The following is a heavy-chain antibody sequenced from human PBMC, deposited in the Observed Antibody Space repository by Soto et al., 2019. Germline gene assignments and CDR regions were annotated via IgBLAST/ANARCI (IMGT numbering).Heavy chain of an antibody. CDR2: IFYTGNT. CDR3: ARTGHIFGGVV. D-gene: IGHD3-16*01. J-gene: IGHJ4*02. V-gene: IGHV4-59*11. Sequence: PSETLSLTCTVSGASMTDHYCSWIRQPPGKGLEYIGYIFYTGNTNYNSSFKSRVTMSIDMSRNQISLNLNSVTAADTAVYSCARTGHIFGGVVWDQGILVTVSS. CDR1: GASMTDHY.